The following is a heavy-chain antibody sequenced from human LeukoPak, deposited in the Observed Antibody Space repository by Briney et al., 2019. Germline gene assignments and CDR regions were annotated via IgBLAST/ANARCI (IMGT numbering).Heavy chain of an antibody. CDR1: GVTFGDYA. CDR2: IRSKAYDGTT. Sequence: GGSLRLSCRVSGVTFGDYAMAWVREAPGKGLGWVGSIRSKAYDGTTEYAASVKGRFTISRDDSNSIAYLQMNSLKTEDTGVYYCSRIERLPSSRTEVAADFWGQGTLVTVSS. CDR3: SRIERLPSSRTEVAADF. J-gene: IGHJ4*02. D-gene: IGHD6-19*01. V-gene: IGHV3-49*04.